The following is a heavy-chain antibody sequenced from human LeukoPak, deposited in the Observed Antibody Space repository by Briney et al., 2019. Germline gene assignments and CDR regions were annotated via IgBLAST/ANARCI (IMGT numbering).Heavy chain of an antibody. D-gene: IGHD1-14*01. CDR2: THNSGST. Sequence: SETLSLTCTVSGGSISSGAYYWTWIRQHPGKGLEWIGYTHNSGSTYYNPSLKSRVTISVDTSKNQFSLKLSSMTAAGTAVYYCARAVLYYYYGMDVWGQGTTVTVSS. V-gene: IGHV4-31*03. CDR3: ARAVLYYYYGMDV. CDR1: GGSISSGAYY. J-gene: IGHJ6*02.